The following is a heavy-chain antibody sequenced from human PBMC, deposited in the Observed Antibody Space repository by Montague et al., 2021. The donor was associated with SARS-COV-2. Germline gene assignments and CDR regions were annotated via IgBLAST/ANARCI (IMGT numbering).Heavy chain of an antibody. CDR1: GGSISSYY. D-gene: IGHD3-10*01. V-gene: IGHV4-59*13. CDR2: IYYTGST. Sequence: SETLSLTCTVSGGSISSYYWTWIRQPPGKGLEWIGYIYYTGSTNYNPSLESRVTISLDTSKNQFSLKLSSVTAADTAVYYCARVHYCGRNDYYYGVDVWGQGTTVTVSS. CDR3: ARVHYCGRNDYYYGVDV. J-gene: IGHJ6*02.